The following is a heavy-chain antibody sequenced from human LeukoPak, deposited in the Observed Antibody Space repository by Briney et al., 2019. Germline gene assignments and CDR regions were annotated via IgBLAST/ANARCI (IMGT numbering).Heavy chain of an antibody. Sequence: PGGSLRLSCTASGFTFGDYAMSWVRQAPGKGLEWVGFIRSKAYGGTTEYAASAKGRFTISRDDSKSIAYQQRNSLRAEDTAVYYCSRLEQHLIADYGGQGTLVSVSS. CDR2: IRSKAYGGTT. CDR3: SRLEQHLIADY. D-gene: IGHD6-13*01. CDR1: GFTFGDYA. J-gene: IGHJ4*02. V-gene: IGHV3-49*04.